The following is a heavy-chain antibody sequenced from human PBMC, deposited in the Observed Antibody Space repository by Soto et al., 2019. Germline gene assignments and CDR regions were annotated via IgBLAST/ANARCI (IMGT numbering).Heavy chain of an antibody. V-gene: IGHV3-30*18. Sequence: QVQLVESGGGVVQPGRSLRLSCAASGFTFSSYGMHWVRQAPGKGLEWVAVISYDGSNKYYADSVKGRFTISRDNSKNTLYLQMNSLRAEDTAVYYCAKDLIKHMVREESDYYYYYYMDVWGKGTTVTVSS. CDR3: AKDLIKHMVREESDYYYYYYMDV. D-gene: IGHD3-10*01. J-gene: IGHJ6*03. CDR2: ISYDGSNK. CDR1: GFTFSSYG.